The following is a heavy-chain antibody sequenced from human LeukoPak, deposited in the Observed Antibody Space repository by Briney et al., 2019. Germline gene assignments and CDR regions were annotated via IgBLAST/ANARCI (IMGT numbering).Heavy chain of an antibody. Sequence: SETLSLTCAVYGGSFSGYYWSWIRQPPGKGLEWIGEINHSGSTNYNPSLKSRVTISVDTSKNQFSLKLSSVTAADTAVYYCARFSLHGSGSYSYWGQGTLVTVSS. CDR2: INHSGST. V-gene: IGHV4-34*01. CDR1: GGSFSGYY. J-gene: IGHJ4*02. D-gene: IGHD3-10*01. CDR3: ARFSLHGSGSYSY.